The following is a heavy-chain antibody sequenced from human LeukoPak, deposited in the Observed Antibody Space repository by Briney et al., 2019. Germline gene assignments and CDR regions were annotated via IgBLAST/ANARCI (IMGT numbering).Heavy chain of an antibody. J-gene: IGHJ4*02. CDR1: GGSISSSSYY. Sequence: SETLSLTCTVSGGSISSSSYYWGWIRQPPGKGLEWIGSIYYSGSTYYNPSLKSRVTISVDTSKNQFSLKLSSVTAADTAVYYCARREMATITYSYWGQGTLVTVSS. D-gene: IGHD5-24*01. V-gene: IGHV4-39*01. CDR3: ARREMATITYSY. CDR2: IYYSGST.